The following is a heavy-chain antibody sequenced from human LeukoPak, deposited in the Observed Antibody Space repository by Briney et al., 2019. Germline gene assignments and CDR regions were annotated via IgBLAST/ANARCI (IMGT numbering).Heavy chain of an antibody. CDR2: ISGSGSLT. Sequence: LPGGSLRLSCEASGFTFSTYVMSWVRQAPGKGLEWVSGISGSGSLTYYADSVKGRFTISRDNSKNTLFLQMSSLRVEDTAVYHCAKQTRYDTPAGGRGSDYWGQGTLVTVSS. J-gene: IGHJ4*02. D-gene: IGHD3-22*01. V-gene: IGHV3-23*01. CDR1: GFTFSTYV. CDR3: AKQTRYDTPAGGRGSDY.